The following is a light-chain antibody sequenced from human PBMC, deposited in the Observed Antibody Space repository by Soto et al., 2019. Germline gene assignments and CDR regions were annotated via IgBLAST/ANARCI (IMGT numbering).Light chain of an antibody. V-gene: IGLV2-8*01. Sequence: QPALTQPPSASGSPGQSVTISCTGTSSDVGGYNYVSWYQQHPGKAPKLMVFEVSKRPSGVPDRFSGSKSGNTASLTVSGLQAEDEADYYCASYAGSINWVFGGGTQLTVL. CDR3: ASYAGSINWV. CDR1: SSDVGGYNY. J-gene: IGLJ3*02. CDR2: EVS.